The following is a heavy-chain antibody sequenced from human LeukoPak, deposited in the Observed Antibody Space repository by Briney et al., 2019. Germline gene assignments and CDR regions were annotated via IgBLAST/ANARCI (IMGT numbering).Heavy chain of an antibody. CDR1: GFTFSSYS. CDR3: ARELGLAAAPCDY. CDR2: ISSSSSYI. Sequence: GGSLRLSCAASGFTFSSYSMNWVRQAPGKGLEWVSSISSSSSYIYYADSVKGRFTISRDNAKNSLYLQMNSLRAEDTAVYYCARELGLAAAPCDYWGQGTLATVSS. V-gene: IGHV3-21*01. J-gene: IGHJ4*02. D-gene: IGHD6-13*01.